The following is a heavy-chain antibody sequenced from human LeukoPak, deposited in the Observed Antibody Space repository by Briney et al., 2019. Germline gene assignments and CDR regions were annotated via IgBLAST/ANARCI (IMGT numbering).Heavy chain of an antibody. Sequence: GGSLRLSCAASGFSFSNYGMNWVRQAPGKGLEWVSGIIGSGGTTYYADSVKGRFTISRDNSKNTLYLQMNSLRAEDTAVYYCAKDYGYSSGWDFYYYYYMDVWGKGTTVTVSS. J-gene: IGHJ6*03. D-gene: IGHD6-19*01. CDR1: GFSFSNYG. CDR2: IIGSGGTT. CDR3: AKDYGYSSGWDFYYYYYMDV. V-gene: IGHV3-23*01.